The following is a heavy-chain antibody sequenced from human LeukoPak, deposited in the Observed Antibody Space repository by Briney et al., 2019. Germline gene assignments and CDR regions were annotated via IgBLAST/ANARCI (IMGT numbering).Heavy chain of an antibody. CDR3: ARAYGGNSVAAFDI. V-gene: IGHV1-69*05. Sequence: SSVKVSCKASGGTFSSYAISWVRQAPGQGLEWIGGIIPIFGTANYAQKFQGRVTITTDESTSTAYMELSSLRSEDTAVYYCARAYGGNSVAAFDIWGQGTMVTVSS. CDR1: GGTFSSYA. D-gene: IGHD4-23*01. CDR2: IIPIFGTA. J-gene: IGHJ3*02.